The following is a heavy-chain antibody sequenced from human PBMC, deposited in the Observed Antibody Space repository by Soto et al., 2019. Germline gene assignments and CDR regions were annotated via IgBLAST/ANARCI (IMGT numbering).Heavy chain of an antibody. D-gene: IGHD3-22*01. CDR1: GGSVSSGSYY. Sequence: SETLSLTCTVSGGSVSSGSYYWSWIRQPPGKGLEWSGYIYYSGSTNYNPSLESRVTISVDKSKNQFSLKMNSVTAADTAVYYCASEQWLGGMDVWGQGTTVTVSS. CDR2: IYYSGST. CDR3: ASEQWLGGMDV. J-gene: IGHJ6*02. V-gene: IGHV4-61*01.